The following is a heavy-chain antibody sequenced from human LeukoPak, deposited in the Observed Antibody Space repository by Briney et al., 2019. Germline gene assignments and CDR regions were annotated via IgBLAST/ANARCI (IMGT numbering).Heavy chain of an antibody. CDR3: AKGNGYSYGRYYFDY. Sequence: GGSLRLSCAASGFTFSSYEMNWVRQAPGKGLESVSYISSSGSTIYYADSVKGRFTISSDNAKNSLYLQMNSLRAEDTAVYYCAKGNGYSYGRYYFDYWGQGTLVTVSS. V-gene: IGHV3-48*03. CDR1: GFTFSSYE. CDR2: ISSSGSTI. D-gene: IGHD5-18*01. J-gene: IGHJ4*02.